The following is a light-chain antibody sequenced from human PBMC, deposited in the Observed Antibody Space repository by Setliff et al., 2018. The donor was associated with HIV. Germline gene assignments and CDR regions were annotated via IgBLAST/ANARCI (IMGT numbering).Light chain of an antibody. V-gene: IGLV2-14*01. J-gene: IGLJ1*01. Sequence: QSVLTQPASVSGSPGQSITISCTGTSSDVGTYNADYWYQQHPGKAPQLMIYDVSTRPSGVSNRFSGSKSGNTASLTISGLQTEDEADYYCSSYTSSSTDVFGTGTKVTVL. CDR1: SSDVGTYNA. CDR3: SSYTSSSTDV. CDR2: DVS.